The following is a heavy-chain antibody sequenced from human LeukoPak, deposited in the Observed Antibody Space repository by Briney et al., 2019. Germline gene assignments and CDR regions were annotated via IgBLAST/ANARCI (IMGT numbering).Heavy chain of an antibody. J-gene: IGHJ3*02. D-gene: IGHD2-8*01. Sequence: GGSLRLSCAASGRTFTEHYMHWIRQAPGKGLGWVSFIGGTAGNTYYADSVKGLFTISRDNAKNSLYMQMNSLRAEDPGVYKCAREWSAFDIWGLGTMVTVTS. CDR3: AREWSAFDI. CDR2: IGGTAGNT. V-gene: IGHV3-11*04. CDR1: GRTFTEHY.